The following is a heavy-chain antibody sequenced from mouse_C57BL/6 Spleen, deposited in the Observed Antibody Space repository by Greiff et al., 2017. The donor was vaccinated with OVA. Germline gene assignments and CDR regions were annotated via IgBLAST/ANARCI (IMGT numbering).Heavy chain of an antibody. CDR1: GYAFSSSW. D-gene: IGHD1-1*01. J-gene: IGHJ4*01. CDR2: IYPGDGDT. Sequence: VQLQQSGPELVKPGASVKISCKASGYAFSSSWMNWVKQRPGKGLEWIGRIYPGDGDTNYNGKFKGKATLTADKSSSTAYMQLSSLTSEDSAVYFCARLGLLLRPYAMDYWGQGTSVTVSS. CDR3: ARLGLLLRPYAMDY. V-gene: IGHV1-82*01.